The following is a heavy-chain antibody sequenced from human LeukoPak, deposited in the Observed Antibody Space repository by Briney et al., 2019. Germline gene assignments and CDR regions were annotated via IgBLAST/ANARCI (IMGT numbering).Heavy chain of an antibody. J-gene: IGHJ4*02. D-gene: IGHD3-22*01. CDR1: GDSITSHY. V-gene: IGHV4-59*11. CDR3: ARSVDYFDNTGPHMMFDY. CDR2: IYYTGII. Sequence: SETLSLTCNVSGDSITSHYWNWLRQPPGKGLEWLGYIYYTGIIKYNPSLTSRVSMSVDTSKNQFFLKMKSVTAADTAVYHCARSVDYFDNTGPHMMFDYWGQGSLVTVSS.